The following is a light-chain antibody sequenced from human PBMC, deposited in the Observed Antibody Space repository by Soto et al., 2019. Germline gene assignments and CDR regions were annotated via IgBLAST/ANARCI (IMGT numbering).Light chain of an antibody. CDR2: GTS. V-gene: IGKV3-20*01. J-gene: IGKJ4*01. CDR1: QSVSRNY. CDR3: QYYVSSPLT. Sequence: DIGLTQSPATLSLSPGERATLSCRASQSVSRNYLAWYQQRPGQAHRLLSYGTSSRATGIPDRFSGSGSGTDFTLTVSRLEPEDFAVYYCQYYVSSPLTFGGGTKVEIK.